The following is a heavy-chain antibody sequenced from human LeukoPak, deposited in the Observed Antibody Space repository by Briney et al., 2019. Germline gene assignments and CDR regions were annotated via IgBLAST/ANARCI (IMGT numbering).Heavy chain of an antibody. CDR1: GDSISSYY. CDR2: IYYSGST. Sequence: PSETLSLTCTVSGDSISSYYWSWIRQPPGKGLEWIGYIYYSGSTNYNPSLKSRVTISVDTSKNQFSLKLSSVTAADTAVYYCARDSSSSLNYYYYMDVWGKGTTVTVSS. CDR3: ARDSSSSLNYYYYMDV. V-gene: IGHV4-59*01. J-gene: IGHJ6*03. D-gene: IGHD6-6*01.